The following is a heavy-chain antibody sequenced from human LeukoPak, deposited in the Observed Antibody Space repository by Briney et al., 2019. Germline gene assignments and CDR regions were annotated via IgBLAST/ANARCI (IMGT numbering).Heavy chain of an antibody. CDR3: ARGSTRVRYIVATISAEYFQH. V-gene: IGHV4-31*03. CDR2: IYYSGST. Sequence: SETLSLTCTVSGGSISSGGYYWSWIRQHPGKGLEWIGYIYYSGSTYYNPSLKSRVTISVDTSKNQFSLKLSSVTAADTAVYYCARGSTRVRYIVATISAEYFQHWGQGTLVTVSS. J-gene: IGHJ1*01. CDR1: GGSISSGGYY. D-gene: IGHD5-12*01.